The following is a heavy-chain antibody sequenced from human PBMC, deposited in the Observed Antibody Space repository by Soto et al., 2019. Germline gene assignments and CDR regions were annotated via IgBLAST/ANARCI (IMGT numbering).Heavy chain of an antibody. CDR2: ISGSGGST. D-gene: IGHD3-16*02. J-gene: IGHJ3*02. Sequence: PWGSLRISCAASGFTFSSYAMSWVRQAPGKGLEWVSAISGSGGSTYYADSVKGRFTISRDNSKNTLYLQMNSLRAEDTAVYYCAKDKGANWGSYRFIAFDIWGQGTMVTVSS. CDR1: GFTFSSYA. CDR3: AKDKGANWGSYRFIAFDI. V-gene: IGHV3-23*01.